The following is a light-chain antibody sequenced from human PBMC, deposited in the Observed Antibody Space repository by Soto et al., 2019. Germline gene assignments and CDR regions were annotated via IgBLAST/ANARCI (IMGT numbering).Light chain of an antibody. CDR1: QSVSDY. CDR2: DAS. CDR3: QQRSSWIT. Sequence: EIVLTQSPATLSLSPGERATLSCRASQSVSDYLAWYQEKPGQAPRLLIYDASNRATGIPARFSGSGSGTDFTLPISSLEPQDFAVYYCQQRSSWITFGQGTRLEIK. V-gene: IGKV3-11*01. J-gene: IGKJ5*01.